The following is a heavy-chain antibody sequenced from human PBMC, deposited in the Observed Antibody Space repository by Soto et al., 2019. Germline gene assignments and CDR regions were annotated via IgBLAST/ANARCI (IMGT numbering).Heavy chain of an antibody. CDR1: GGTFSSYA. Sequence: SVKVSCKASGGTFSSYAISWVRQAPGQGLEWMGGIIPIFGTANYAQKFQGRVTITADESTSTAYMELSSLRSEDTAVYYCARETGYLLRNNWFDPWGQGTLVTVSS. V-gene: IGHV1-69*13. D-gene: IGHD2-15*01. CDR3: ARETGYLLRNNWFDP. J-gene: IGHJ5*02. CDR2: IIPIFGTA.